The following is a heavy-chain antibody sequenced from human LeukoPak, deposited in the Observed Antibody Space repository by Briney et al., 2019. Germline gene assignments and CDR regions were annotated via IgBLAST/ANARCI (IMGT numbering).Heavy chain of an antibody. J-gene: IGHJ4*02. V-gene: IGHV3-23*01. Sequence: ETLSLTCAVYGVSFSGYYWNWIRQPPGKGLEWVSGITGSGASTYYADSVKGRFTISRDNSKNTVYLQMNSLRAEDTAVYYCENCPWFGEVTYFDYWGQGTTVTISS. CDR1: GVSFSGYY. CDR2: ITGSGAST. CDR3: ENCPWFGEVTYFDY. D-gene: IGHD3-10*01.